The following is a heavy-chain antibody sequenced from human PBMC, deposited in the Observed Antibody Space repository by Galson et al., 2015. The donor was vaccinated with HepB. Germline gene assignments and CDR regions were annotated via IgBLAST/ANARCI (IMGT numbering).Heavy chain of an antibody. D-gene: IGHD2-15*01. CDR1: GFPFSSYW. CDR3: ARDGIYCRGGWCHPY. V-gene: IGHV3-7*01. Sequence: SLRLSCAASGFPFSSYWMNWVRQAPGKGLEWVANIKQDGSEKHYVDSVKDRFTISRDNAKNSLYLQMDSLRAEDTAVYYCARDGIYCRGGWCHPYWGQGTLVSVSS. J-gene: IGHJ4*02. CDR2: IKQDGSEK.